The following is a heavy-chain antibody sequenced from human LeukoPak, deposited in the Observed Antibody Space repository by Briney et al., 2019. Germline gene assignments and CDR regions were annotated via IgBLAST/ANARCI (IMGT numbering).Heavy chain of an antibody. Sequence: SETLSLTCTVSGGSISSYYWSWIRQPPGKGLEWIGYIYYSGSTNYNPSLKSRVTISVDTSKNQFSLKLRSVTAADTAVYYCARDNWRGLDPWGQGTLVTVSS. J-gene: IGHJ5*02. CDR3: ARDNWRGLDP. CDR2: IYYSGST. D-gene: IGHD3-3*01. CDR1: GGSISSYY. V-gene: IGHV4-59*01.